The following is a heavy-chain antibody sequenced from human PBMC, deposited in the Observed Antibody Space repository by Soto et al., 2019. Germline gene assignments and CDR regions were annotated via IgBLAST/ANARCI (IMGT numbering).Heavy chain of an antibody. CDR3: ASSVLVTSTMNYFDL. J-gene: IGHJ4*02. CDR2: IYPDDSDT. D-gene: IGHD2-8*02. CDR1: GYSFSNFW. V-gene: IGHV5-51*01. Sequence: GESLKISCQASGYSFSNFWIAWVRQMPGEGLEWLGIIYPDDSDTRYSPSFLGQVTISADKSIKTTYLQWSSLKASDTAIYFCASSVLVTSTMNYFDLWGQGTLVTVSS.